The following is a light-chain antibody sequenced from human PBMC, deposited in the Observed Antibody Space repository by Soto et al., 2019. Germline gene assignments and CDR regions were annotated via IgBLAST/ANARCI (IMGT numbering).Light chain of an antibody. CDR3: SSYAGSNNLVV. J-gene: IGLJ2*01. CDR1: SSNVGGYHY. V-gene: IGLV2-8*01. Sequence: QSALTQPPSASGSPGQSVTISCTGTSSNVGGYHYVSWYQQHPGKAPKLMIYEVSKRPSGVPDLFSGSKSGNTASLTVSGLQAEDEADYYCSSYAGSNNLVVFGGGTKLTVL. CDR2: EVS.